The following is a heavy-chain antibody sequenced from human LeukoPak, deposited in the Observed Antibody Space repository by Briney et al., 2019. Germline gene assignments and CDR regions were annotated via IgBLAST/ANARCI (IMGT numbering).Heavy chain of an antibody. J-gene: IGHJ4*02. D-gene: IGHD2-2*01. CDR1: GFTFSSYA. CDR3: AKRQGSSASCYDY. V-gene: IGHV3-23*01. Sequence: GGSLRLSCAASGFTFSSYAMSWVRQAPGKGLEWVSVIRGSGVSTYYADSVKGRFTISRDNSKNTLYLQMNNLRAEDTAMYYCAKRQGSSASCYDYWGQGTLVTVSS. CDR2: IRGSGVST.